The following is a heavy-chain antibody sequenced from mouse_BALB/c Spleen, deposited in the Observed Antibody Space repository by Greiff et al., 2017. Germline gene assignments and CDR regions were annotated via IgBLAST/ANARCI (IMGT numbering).Heavy chain of an antibody. D-gene: IGHD3-1*01. CDR1: GYTFTSYV. V-gene: IGHV1-14*01. Sequence: VQLQQSGPELVKPGASVKMSCKASGYTFTSYVMHWVKQKPGQGLEWIGYINPYNDGTKYNEKFKGKATLTSDKSSSTAYMELSSLTSEDSAVYYCARERAARATHFAYWGQGTLVTVSA. CDR3: ARERAARATHFAY. J-gene: IGHJ3*01. CDR2: INPYNDGT.